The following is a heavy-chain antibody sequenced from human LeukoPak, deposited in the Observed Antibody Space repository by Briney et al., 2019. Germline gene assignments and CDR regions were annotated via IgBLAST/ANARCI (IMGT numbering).Heavy chain of an antibody. CDR3: ARDGDTPMAIDY. J-gene: IGHJ4*02. V-gene: IGHV4-39*07. D-gene: IGHD5-18*01. CDR2: IYYSGST. Sequence: PSETLSLTCTVSGGSISSGDYYWSWIRQPPGKGLEWIGSIYYSGSTYYNPSLKSRVTISVDTSKNQFSLKLSSVTAADTAVYYCARDGDTPMAIDYWGQGTLVTVSS. CDR1: GGSISSGDYY.